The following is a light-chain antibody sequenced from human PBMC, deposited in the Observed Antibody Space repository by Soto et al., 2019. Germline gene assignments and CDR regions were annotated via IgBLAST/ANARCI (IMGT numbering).Light chain of an antibody. CDR3: AAWDDSLSGPV. CDR1: GSNIGTNY. V-gene: IGLV1-47*01. Sequence: QSVLTQPPSASGTPGQRVTISCSGSGSNIGTNYVYWYQQFPGTAPKLLIFRNNQRPSGVPDRFSGSKSDTSASLAISGLRSEDEADYYCAAWDDSLSGPVFGGGTTVTVL. CDR2: RNN. J-gene: IGLJ3*02.